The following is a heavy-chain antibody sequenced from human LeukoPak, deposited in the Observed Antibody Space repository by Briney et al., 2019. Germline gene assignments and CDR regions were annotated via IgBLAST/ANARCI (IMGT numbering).Heavy chain of an antibody. Sequence: ASVKVSCKASGYIFTGYYMHWVRQAPGQGLEWMGRINPNSGGTNYAQKFQGRVTMTRDTSISTAYMELSRLRSDDTAVYYCARSSGGITMNPDYWGQGTLVTVSS. D-gene: IGHD3-22*01. V-gene: IGHV1-2*06. CDR3: ARSSGGITMNPDY. CDR2: INPNSGGT. CDR1: GYIFTGYY. J-gene: IGHJ4*02.